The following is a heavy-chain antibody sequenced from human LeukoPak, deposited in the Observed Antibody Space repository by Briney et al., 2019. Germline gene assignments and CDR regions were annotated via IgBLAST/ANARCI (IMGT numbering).Heavy chain of an antibody. CDR3: ARFGVDYDMDV. D-gene: IGHD3-16*01. CDR2: IHYSGRP. CDR1: GGSISGHY. J-gene: IGHJ6*02. V-gene: IGHV4-59*11. Sequence: PSETLSLTCTVSGGSISGHYWTWIRQPPGKGLEWIGQIHYSGRPDYNPSLKSRVTISVDTSKNQLSLKVTSVTGADAAVYYCARFGVDYDMDVWGQGTTVTVSS.